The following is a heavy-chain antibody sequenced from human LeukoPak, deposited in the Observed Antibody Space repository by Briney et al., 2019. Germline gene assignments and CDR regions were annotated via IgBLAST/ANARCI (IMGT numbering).Heavy chain of an antibody. CDR2: INHSGST. CDR1: GGSFSGYY. V-gene: IGHV4-34*01. CDR3: AGNGDANIDY. Sequence: SETLSLTCAVYGGSFSGYYWSRIRQPPGKGLEWIGEINHSGSTNYNPSLKSRVTISVDTSKNQSSLKLSSVTAADTAVYYCAGNGDANIDYWGQGTLVTVSS. D-gene: IGHD4-17*01. J-gene: IGHJ4*02.